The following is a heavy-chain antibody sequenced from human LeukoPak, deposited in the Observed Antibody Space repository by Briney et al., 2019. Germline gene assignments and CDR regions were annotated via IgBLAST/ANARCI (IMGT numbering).Heavy chain of an antibody. CDR1: GGSISSFY. J-gene: IGHJ4*02. D-gene: IGHD2-2*01. V-gene: IGHV4-4*07. Sequence: SETLSLTCTVSGGSISSFYWSWIRQPAGKGLEWIGRIYTSGSTNYNPSLRSRFTMSVDTSKNQFSLKLSSVTAADTAVYYCARQYCSSTSCSYYFDYWGQGTLVTVSS. CDR2: IYTSGST. CDR3: ARQYCSSTSCSYYFDY.